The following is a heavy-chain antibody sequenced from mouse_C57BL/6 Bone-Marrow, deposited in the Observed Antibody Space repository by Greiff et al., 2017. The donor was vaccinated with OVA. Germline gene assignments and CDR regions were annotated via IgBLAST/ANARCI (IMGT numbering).Heavy chain of an antibody. D-gene: IGHD1-1*01. CDR2: IDPENGDT. Sequence: VQLQQSGAELVRPGASVKLSCTASGFNIKDDYMHWVKQRPEQGLEWIGWIDPENGDTEYASKFQGKATITADTSSNTAYLQLSSLTSEDSAVYFCARRIYYYGSSYGDYWGQGTSVTVSS. V-gene: IGHV14-4*01. CDR1: GFNIKDDY. CDR3: ARRIYYYGSSYGDY. J-gene: IGHJ4*01.